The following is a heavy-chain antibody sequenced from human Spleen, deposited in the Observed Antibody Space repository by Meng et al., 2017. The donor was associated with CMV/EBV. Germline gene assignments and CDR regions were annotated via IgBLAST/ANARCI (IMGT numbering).Heavy chain of an antibody. V-gene: IGHV5-51*01. D-gene: IGHD2-2*01. J-gene: IGHJ4*02. CDR2: IYPGDSDT. CDR1: GYTFTSHW. CDR3: ARAGYCTSATCHPGDFGS. Sequence: GESLKISCKAYGYTFTSHWIGWVRQKPGKGPEWMGIIYPGDSDTRYNPSFQGQVTISADKSISTAYLQWSSLKASDTAMYYCARAGYCTSATCHPGDFGSWGQGTLVTVSS.